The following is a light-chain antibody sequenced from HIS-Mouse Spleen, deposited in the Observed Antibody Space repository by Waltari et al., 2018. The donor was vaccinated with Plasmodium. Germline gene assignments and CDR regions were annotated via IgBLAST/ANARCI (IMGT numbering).Light chain of an antibody. Sequence: DIVMTQSPATLSVSPGERAPPSCRASQSVSSNLAWYQQKPGQAPRLLIYGASTRATGIPARFSGSGSGTEFTLTISSLQSEDFAVYYCQQYNNWSFTFGPGTKVDIK. CDR2: GAS. J-gene: IGKJ3*01. CDR3: QQYNNWSFT. V-gene: IGKV3-15*01. CDR1: QSVSSN.